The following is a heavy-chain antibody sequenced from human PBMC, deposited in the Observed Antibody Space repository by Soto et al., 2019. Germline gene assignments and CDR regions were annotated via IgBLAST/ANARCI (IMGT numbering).Heavy chain of an antibody. J-gene: IGHJ5*02. CDR1: GGSISSSSYY. D-gene: IGHD6-6*01. CDR3: ARYRQLVPNWFDP. CDR2: IYYSGST. V-gene: IGHV4-39*01. Sequence: PSETLSLTCTVSGGSISSSSYYWGWIRQPPGKGLEWIGSIYYSGSTYYNPSLKSRVTISVDTSKIQFSLKLSSVTAADTAVYYCARYRQLVPNWFDPWGQGTLVTVSS.